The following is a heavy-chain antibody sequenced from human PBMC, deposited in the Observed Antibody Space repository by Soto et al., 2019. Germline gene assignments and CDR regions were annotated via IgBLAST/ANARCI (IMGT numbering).Heavy chain of an antibody. CDR2: IYYPGTT. CDR1: GASIRSGRYY. J-gene: IGHJ5*01. V-gene: IGHV4-30-4*01. CDR3: ATVLHDYGTNGVDS. D-gene: IGHD3-16*01. Sequence: QVQLQESGPRLVKPSQTLSLTCSVSGASIRSGRYYWSWIRQSPGRSLERIGYIYYPGTTQYNPAVKRRVTILLDNSKHQFSLTLTSVTAADTAIYYCATVLHDYGTNGVDSWGQGTQVTVSS.